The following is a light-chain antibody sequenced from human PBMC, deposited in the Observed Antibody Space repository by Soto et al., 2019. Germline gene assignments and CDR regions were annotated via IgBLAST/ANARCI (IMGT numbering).Light chain of an antibody. CDR2: EAS. Sequence: DIQMTQSPSSLSASVGDRVTICCRASQTVNSYLNWYQQKSGKAPKVLIYEASTVKSGVPSMFSGSRSGKDFTLTISSLPHEDFATYYWQQSYETPYTFGQGTKLEIK. CDR1: QTVNSY. V-gene: IGKV1-39*01. CDR3: QQSYETPYT. J-gene: IGKJ2*01.